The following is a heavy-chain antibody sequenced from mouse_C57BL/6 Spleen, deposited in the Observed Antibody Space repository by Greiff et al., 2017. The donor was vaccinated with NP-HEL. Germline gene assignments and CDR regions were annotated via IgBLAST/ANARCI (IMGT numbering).Heavy chain of an antibody. CDR1: GFTFSDYG. J-gene: IGHJ4*01. CDR2: ISSGSSTI. V-gene: IGHV5-17*01. D-gene: IGHD1-1*01. Sequence: EVQGVESGGGLVKPGGSLKLPCAASGFTFSDYGMHWVRQAPEKGLEWVAYISSGSSTIYYADTVKGRFTISRDNAKNTLFLQMTSLRSEDTAMYYCANTVAYAMDYWGQGTSVTVSS. CDR3: ANTVAYAMDY.